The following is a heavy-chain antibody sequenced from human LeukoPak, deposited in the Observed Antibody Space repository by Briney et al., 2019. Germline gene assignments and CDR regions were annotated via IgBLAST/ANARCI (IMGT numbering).Heavy chain of an antibody. CDR3: ATGIAAAGTTPVL. J-gene: IGHJ4*02. D-gene: IGHD6-13*01. CDR2: ISWNSGSI. Sequence: GRSLRLSCAASGFTFDDYAMHWVRQAPGKGLEWVSGISWNSGSIGYADSVKGRFTISRDNSKNTLYLQMNSLRAEDTAVYYCATGIAAAGTTPVLWGQGTLVTVSS. V-gene: IGHV3-9*01. CDR1: GFTFDDYA.